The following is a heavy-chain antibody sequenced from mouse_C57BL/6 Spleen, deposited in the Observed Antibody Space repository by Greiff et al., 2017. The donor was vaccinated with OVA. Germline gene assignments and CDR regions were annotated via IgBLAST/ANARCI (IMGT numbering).Heavy chain of an antibody. Sequence: QVQLQQSGAELVKPGASVKMSCKASGYTFTSYWITWVKQRPGQGLEWIGDIYPGSGSTNYNEKFKSKATLTVDTSSSTAYMQLSSLTSEDSAVYYCARKYDYDGGRYFDYWGQGTTLTVSS. CDR2: IYPGSGST. CDR1: GYTFTSYW. V-gene: IGHV1-55*01. D-gene: IGHD2-4*01. J-gene: IGHJ2*01. CDR3: ARKYDYDGGRYFDY.